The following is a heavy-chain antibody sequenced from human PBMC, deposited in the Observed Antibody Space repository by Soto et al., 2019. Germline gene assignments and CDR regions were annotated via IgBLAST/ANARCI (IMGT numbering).Heavy chain of an antibody. CDR2: ISGSGGNT. CDR1: GFIFISYA. CDR3: AKDTKYSNSWYYFDY. D-gene: IGHD6-13*01. Sequence: WGSLRLSCAASGFIFISYAMSWVRQAPGKGLEWVSGISGSGGNTYYADSVKGRFTISRDNSKNALYVQMNSLRAEDTAVYYCAKDTKYSNSWYYFDYWGQGTLVTVSS. V-gene: IGHV3-23*01. J-gene: IGHJ4*02.